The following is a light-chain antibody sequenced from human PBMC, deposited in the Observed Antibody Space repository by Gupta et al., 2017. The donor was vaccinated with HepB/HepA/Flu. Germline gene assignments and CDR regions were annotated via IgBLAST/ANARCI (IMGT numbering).Light chain of an antibody. CDR1: NSNIGRNY. Sequence: QSVLPHPPSASATHGQRAAISCSRSNSNIGRNYVNWYQQVPGTAPKLLIYDNGQWPSGVPDRFSGSRSGTSASLAISGLQPDDEADYYCAAWDNNFNTYIFGSGTEVTVL. CDR3: AAWDNNFNTYI. J-gene: IGLJ1*01. V-gene: IGLV1-44*01. CDR2: DNG.